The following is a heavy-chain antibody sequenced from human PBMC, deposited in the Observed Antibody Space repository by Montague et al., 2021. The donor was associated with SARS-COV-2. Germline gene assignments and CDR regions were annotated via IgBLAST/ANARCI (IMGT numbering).Heavy chain of an antibody. CDR3: ARVRYYGSGTSLGMDV. D-gene: IGHD3-10*01. V-gene: IGHV4-34*01. Sequence: SETLSLTCAVYGGSFSGYYWSWIRRPPGKGLEWIGEINHSGSANYNPSLKSRVTISVDTSKNQFSLKLSSVTAADTAMYYCARVRYYGSGTSLGMDVWGQGTTVTVSS. CDR2: INHSGSA. J-gene: IGHJ6*02. CDR1: GGSFSGYY.